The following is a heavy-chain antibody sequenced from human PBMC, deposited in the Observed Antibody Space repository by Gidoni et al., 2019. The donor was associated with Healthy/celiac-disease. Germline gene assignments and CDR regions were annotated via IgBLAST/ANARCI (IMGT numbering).Heavy chain of an antibody. J-gene: IGHJ5*02. Sequence: QVQLVQSGAEVKKPGASVKVSCKASGYTFTSYAMHWVRQAPGQRLEWMGWINAGNGNTKYSQKFQGRVTITRDTYASTAYMELSSLRSEDTAVYYCARDPVVQQSILNWFDPWGQGTLVTVSS. V-gene: IGHV1-3*01. D-gene: IGHD2-21*01. CDR3: ARDPVVQQSILNWFDP. CDR1: GYTFTSYA. CDR2: INAGNGNT.